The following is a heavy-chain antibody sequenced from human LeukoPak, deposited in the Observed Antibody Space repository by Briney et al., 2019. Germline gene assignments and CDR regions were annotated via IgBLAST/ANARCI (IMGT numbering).Heavy chain of an antibody. V-gene: IGHV3-30*18. CDR1: GFTFSSYG. D-gene: IGHD2/OR15-2a*01. CDR2: ISYDGSSK. J-gene: IGHJ6*03. CDR3: AKAADQYYYSYFYYMDV. Sequence: GGSLRLSCAASGFTFSSYGMHWVRQAPGKGLEWVAVISYDGSSKDYADSVKGRFTISRDNSKNTLYLQMNSLTVEDTAVYYCAKAADQYYYSYFYYMDVWGKGTTVTVSS.